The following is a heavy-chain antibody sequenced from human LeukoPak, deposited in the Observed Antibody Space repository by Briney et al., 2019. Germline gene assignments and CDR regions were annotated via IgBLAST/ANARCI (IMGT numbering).Heavy chain of an antibody. D-gene: IGHD4-11*01. J-gene: IGHJ4*02. CDR3: AKDLNSDLIFDY. CDR2: ISGSVGST. CDR1: GFTFSSYA. V-gene: IGHV3-23*01. Sequence: GGSLRLSCAASGFTFSSYAMSWVRQAPRKGLEWVSAISGSVGSTYYADSVKGRFTISRYNSKHTLSLQMHRLRAEDTAVYYCAKDLNSDLIFDYWGQGTMVTVSS.